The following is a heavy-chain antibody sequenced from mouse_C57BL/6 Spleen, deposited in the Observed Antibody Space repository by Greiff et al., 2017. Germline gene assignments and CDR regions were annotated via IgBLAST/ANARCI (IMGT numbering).Heavy chain of an antibody. CDR3: ARGGYDYDDFAY. Sequence: EVKLVESGGGLVKPGGSLKLSCAASGFTFSSYAMSWVRQTPEKRLEWVATISDGGSYTYYPDNVKGRFTISRDNAKNNLYLQMSHLKSEDTAIYYCARGGYDYDDFAYWGQGTLVTVSA. J-gene: IGHJ3*01. CDR1: GFTFSSYA. D-gene: IGHD2-4*01. CDR2: ISDGGSYT. V-gene: IGHV5-4*03.